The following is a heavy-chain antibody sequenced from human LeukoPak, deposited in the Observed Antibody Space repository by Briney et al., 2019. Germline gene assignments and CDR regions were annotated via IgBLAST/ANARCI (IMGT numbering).Heavy chain of an antibody. V-gene: IGHV4-39*01. CDR2: MHYSGST. Sequence: SETLSLTCTVSGGSISRSSYYWGWIRQPPGKGLEWIGSMHYSGSTYYNPSLKSRVTISVDTSKNQFSLKLSSVTAADTAVYYCARPRPYDYVWGSCRPDAFDIWGQGTMVTVSS. J-gene: IGHJ3*02. CDR1: GGSISRSSYY. CDR3: ARPRPYDYVWGSCRPDAFDI. D-gene: IGHD3-16*02.